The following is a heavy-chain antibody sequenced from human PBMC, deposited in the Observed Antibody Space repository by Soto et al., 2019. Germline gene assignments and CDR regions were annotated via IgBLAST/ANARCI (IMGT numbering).Heavy chain of an antibody. D-gene: IGHD3-22*01. V-gene: IGHV3-30-3*01. CDR2: ISHDGSHK. CDR1: GFIFNNYA. Sequence: QVQLVESGGGVVQPGGSLRLSCAASGFIFNNYALHWVRQAPGKGLEWVAVISHDGSHKYYAGSVKGRFTISRDYLQMNTLTAEDTAVYHCARGVDRLYNWIDIWGQGTLVTVSS. CDR3: ARGVDRLYNWIDI. J-gene: IGHJ5*02.